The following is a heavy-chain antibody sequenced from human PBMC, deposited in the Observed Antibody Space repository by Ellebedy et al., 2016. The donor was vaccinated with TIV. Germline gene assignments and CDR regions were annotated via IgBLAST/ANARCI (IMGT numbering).Heavy chain of an antibody. V-gene: IGHV1-69*13. J-gene: IGHJ6*02. CDR2: IIPVFGTL. D-gene: IGHD2-15*01. CDR1: GGTFIKNA. Sequence: AASVKVSCKASGGTFIKNAFTWVRQPPGQGLEWRGGIIPVFGTLNYAQKFQGRVTITADESTSTAYMELSSLRSDDTAVYYCARVPNYCSGGSCLDYYGLDVWGQGTTVTVSS. CDR3: ARVPNYCSGGSCLDYYGLDV.